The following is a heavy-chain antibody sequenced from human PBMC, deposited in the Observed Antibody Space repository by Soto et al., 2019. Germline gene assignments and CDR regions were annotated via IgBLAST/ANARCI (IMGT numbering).Heavy chain of an antibody. CDR3: ARDKTQGAGWFDP. CDR1: GLNVSYNY. Sequence: EVQLVETGGGLVQPGGSLRLSCAASGLNVSYNYMKWVRQAPGKGLEWVSVLYNSGTTYYAESVKGRFTISRDNVKNTMYLEMNNLRVDDTAVYYCARDKTQGAGWFDPWGRGTLVTVSS. J-gene: IGHJ5*02. CDR2: LYNSGTT. V-gene: IGHV3-53*02. D-gene: IGHD1-26*01.